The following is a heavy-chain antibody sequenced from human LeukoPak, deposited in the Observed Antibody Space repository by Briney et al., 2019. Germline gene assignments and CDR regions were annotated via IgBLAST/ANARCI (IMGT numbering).Heavy chain of an antibody. D-gene: IGHD2-2*01. V-gene: IGHV4-4*07. J-gene: IGHJ5*02. CDR1: GGSISSYY. CDR2: IYTSGST. Sequence: KPSETLSLTCTVSGGSISSYYWSWIRQPAGKGLEWIGRIYTSGSTNYNPSLKSRVTISVDTSKNQLSLKLSSVTVADTAVYYCARDGCTGTSCYGNWFDPWGQGTLVTVSS. CDR3: ARDGCTGTSCYGNWFDP.